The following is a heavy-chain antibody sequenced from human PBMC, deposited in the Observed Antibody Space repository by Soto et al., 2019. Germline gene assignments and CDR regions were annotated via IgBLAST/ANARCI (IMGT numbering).Heavy chain of an antibody. D-gene: IGHD3-10*01. Sequence: LRLSCAASGFTFSSYWMHWVRQAPGKGLVWVSRINSDGSSTSYADSVKGRFTISRDNAKNTLYLQMNSLRAEDTAVYYCARELVTGITMVRGVRKGGAFDIWGQGTMVTVSS. J-gene: IGHJ3*02. V-gene: IGHV3-74*01. CDR1: GFTFSSYW. CDR2: INSDGSST. CDR3: ARELVTGITMVRGVRKGGAFDI.